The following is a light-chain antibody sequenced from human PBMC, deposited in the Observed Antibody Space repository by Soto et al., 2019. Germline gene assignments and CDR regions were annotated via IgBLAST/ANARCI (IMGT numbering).Light chain of an antibody. J-gene: IGKJ1*01. CDR3: QQLNSYTRT. Sequence: IHLTQSPSFLSASLGDRVTLPXRASQGISSYFAWYQQKQGXAPKXXXYDXSILQRGGPSRLSGSGSETEFTLTISSLQPEDFATYYCQQLNSYTRTFGQGTKVDIK. CDR2: DXS. V-gene: IGKV1-9*01. CDR1: QGISSY.